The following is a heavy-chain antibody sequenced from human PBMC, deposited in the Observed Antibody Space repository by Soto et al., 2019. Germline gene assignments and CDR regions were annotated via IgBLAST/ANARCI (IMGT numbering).Heavy chain of an antibody. CDR3: ARNRGMYDILTGYHSQFDY. V-gene: IGHV3-66*01. D-gene: IGHD3-9*01. CDR1: GFTVSSNY. J-gene: IGHJ4*02. CDR2: IYSGGST. Sequence: GSLRLSCAASGFTVSSNYMSWVRQAPGKGLEWVSIIYSGGSTYYADSVKGRFTISRDESKNTLYLQMNSLRAEDTAVYYCARNRGMYDILTGYHSQFDYWGQGTLVTVSS.